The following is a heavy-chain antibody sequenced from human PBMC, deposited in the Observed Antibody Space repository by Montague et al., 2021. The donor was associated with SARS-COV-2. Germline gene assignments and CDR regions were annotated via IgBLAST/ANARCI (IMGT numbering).Heavy chain of an antibody. CDR2: INQDGSET. CDR1: GFTFISYW. V-gene: IGHV3-7*01. CDR3: ARGRVL. D-gene: IGHD2-8*01. Sequence: SLRLSCAASGFTFISYWMSRVRQAPGKGLEWVANINQDGSETTYVDSVKGRFTISRDNAKNSLYLQMNSLRADDTAVYYCARGRVLGGQGTLVTVSS. J-gene: IGHJ4*02.